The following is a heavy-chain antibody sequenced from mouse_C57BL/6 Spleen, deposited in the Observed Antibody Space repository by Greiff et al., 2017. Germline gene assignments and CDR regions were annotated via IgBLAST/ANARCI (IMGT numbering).Heavy chain of an antibody. V-gene: IGHV1-69*01. CDR1: GYTFTSYW. J-gene: IGHJ2*01. CDR3: ARCWESYYFDY. CDR2: IDPSDSYT. Sequence: VQLQQPGAELVMPGASVKLSCKASGYTFTSYWMHWVKQRPGQGLEWIGEIDPSDSYTNYNQKFKGKSTLTVDKSSSTAYMQLSSLTSEDSAVYYCARCWESYYFDYWGQGTTLTVSS. D-gene: IGHD4-1*01.